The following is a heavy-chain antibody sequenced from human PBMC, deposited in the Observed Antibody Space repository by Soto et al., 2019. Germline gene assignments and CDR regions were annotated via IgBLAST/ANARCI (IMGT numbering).Heavy chain of an antibody. V-gene: IGHV1-3*01. Sequence: ASVKVSCKASGYTFTIYAMHWVRQAPGQRLEWMGWINAGNGNTKYSQKFQGRVTINRDTSASTAYMELSSLRSEDTAVYYCARGNRHYYDSSGYYKVYYYYYGMDVWGQGTTVTVSS. CDR2: INAGNGNT. D-gene: IGHD3-22*01. CDR1: GYTFTIYA. CDR3: ARGNRHYYDSSGYYKVYYYYYGMDV. J-gene: IGHJ6*02.